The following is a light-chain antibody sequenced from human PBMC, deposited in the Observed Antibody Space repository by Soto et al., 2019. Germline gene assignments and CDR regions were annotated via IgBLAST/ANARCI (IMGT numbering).Light chain of an antibody. V-gene: IGKV1-5*03. J-gene: IGKJ5*01. CDR2: KAS. CDR1: QTVSRW. CDR3: QQFHSFPIT. Sequence: DIQMAQSPATLSASLRDRVTIHCRASQTVSRWLAWYQQKPGKAPQLLIEKASSLESGVPSRFSGSGSGTDFTLTISSLQPEDYATYYCQQFHSFPITFGQGTRLEIK.